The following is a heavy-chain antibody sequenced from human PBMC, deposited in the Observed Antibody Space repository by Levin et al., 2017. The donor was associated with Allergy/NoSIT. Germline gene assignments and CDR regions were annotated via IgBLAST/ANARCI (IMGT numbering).Heavy chain of an antibody. D-gene: IGHD3-16*02. V-gene: IGHV3-11*05. CDR3: ARGGKGGELSSDY. J-gene: IGHJ4*02. Sequence: LSLTCAASGFTFSDYYMSWIRQAPGKGLEWVSYISSSSSYTNYADSVKGRFTISRDNAKNSLYLQMNSLRAEDTAVYYCARGGKGGELSSDYWGQGTLVTVSS. CDR2: ISSSSSYT. CDR1: GFTFSDYY.